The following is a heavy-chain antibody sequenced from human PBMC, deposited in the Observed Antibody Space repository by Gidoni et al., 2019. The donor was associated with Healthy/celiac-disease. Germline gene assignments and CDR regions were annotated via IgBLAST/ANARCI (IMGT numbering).Heavy chain of an antibody. D-gene: IGHD6-13*01. CDR2: ITHSGST. CDR1: GGSFSGYY. CDR3: AEARSSWYFAFDI. J-gene: IGHJ3*02. Sequence: QVQLQQWGAGLLKPSETLSLTCAVYGGSFSGYYWSWIRQPPGKGLEWIGEITHSGSTNYNPSLKSRVTISVDTSKNQFSLKLSSVTAADTAVYYCAEARSSWYFAFDIWGQGTMVTVSS. V-gene: IGHV4-34*01.